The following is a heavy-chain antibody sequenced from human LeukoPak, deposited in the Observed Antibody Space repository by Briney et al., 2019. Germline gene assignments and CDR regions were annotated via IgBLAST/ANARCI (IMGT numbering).Heavy chain of an antibody. Sequence: SVKVSCKASGGTFSSYAISWVRQAPGQGLEWMGGIIPIFGTANYAQKFQGRVTITTDESTSTAYMELSSLRSEDTAVYYCARGERVAPYNWFDPWGQGTLVTVSS. J-gene: IGHJ5*02. V-gene: IGHV1-69*05. D-gene: IGHD1-1*01. CDR3: ARGERVAPYNWFDP. CDR1: GGTFSSYA. CDR2: IIPIFGTA.